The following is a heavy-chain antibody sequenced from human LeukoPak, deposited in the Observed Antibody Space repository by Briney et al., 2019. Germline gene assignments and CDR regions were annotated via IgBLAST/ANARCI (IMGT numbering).Heavy chain of an antibody. V-gene: IGHV3-74*01. CDR2: INSDGSIT. CDR1: GFTFSSYW. J-gene: IGHJ4*02. CDR3: ARVRATFSPHFDN. Sequence: GGSLRLSCAASGFTFSSYWMHWVRQAPGKGLMWVSRINSDGSITNYADSVKGRFTISRDNAKNTLYPQMNSLRAEDTAVYYCARVRATFSPHFDNWGQGTLVTVSS. D-gene: IGHD5-12*01.